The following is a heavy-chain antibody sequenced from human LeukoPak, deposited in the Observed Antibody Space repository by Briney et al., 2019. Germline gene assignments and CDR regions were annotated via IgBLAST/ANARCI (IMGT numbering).Heavy chain of an antibody. D-gene: IGHD5-12*01. CDR1: GGSISSYY. Sequence: PSETLSLTCTVSGGSISSYYWSWSRQPAGKGLELTVRIYTSGSTNYNPSLKSRVIMSVDTSKNQFSLKLSSVTAEDTAVYYCAGGRVDIVATSKRGHWFAPWGQGTLVTVSS. J-gene: IGHJ5*02. CDR2: IYTSGST. CDR3: AGGRVDIVATSKRGHWFAP. V-gene: IGHV4-4*07.